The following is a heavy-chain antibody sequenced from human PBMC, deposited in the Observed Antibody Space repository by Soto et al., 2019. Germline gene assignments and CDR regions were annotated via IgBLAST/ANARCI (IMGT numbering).Heavy chain of an antibody. Sequence: GGSLRLSCAASGFTFSSYWMSWVRQAPGKGLEWVANIKQDGSEKYYVDSVKGRFTISRDNAKNSLYLQMNSLRAEDTAVYYCARGVPYSIYGYFDYWGQGTLVTVSS. CDR2: IKQDGSEK. D-gene: IGHD2-21*01. J-gene: IGHJ4*02. CDR3: ARGVPYSIYGYFDY. CDR1: GFTFSSYW. V-gene: IGHV3-7*01.